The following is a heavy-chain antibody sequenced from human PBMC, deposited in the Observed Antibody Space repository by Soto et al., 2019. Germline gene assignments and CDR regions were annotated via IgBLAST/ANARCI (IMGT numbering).Heavy chain of an antibody. Sequence: SETLSLTCTVSGGSISSGDYYWSWIRQPPGKGLEWIGYIYYSGSTYYNPSLKSRVTISVDTSKNQFSLKLSSVTAADTAVYYCARVWIFAVALYYFDSWGQGTLVTVSS. V-gene: IGHV4-30-4*01. J-gene: IGHJ4*02. CDR1: GGSISSGDYY. CDR2: IYYSGST. D-gene: IGHD3-3*01. CDR3: ARVWIFAVALYYFDS.